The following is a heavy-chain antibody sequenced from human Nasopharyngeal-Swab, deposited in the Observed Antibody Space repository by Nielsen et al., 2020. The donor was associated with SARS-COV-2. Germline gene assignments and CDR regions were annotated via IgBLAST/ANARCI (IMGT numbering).Heavy chain of an antibody. D-gene: IGHD2-15*01. CDR1: GYTFTSYY. J-gene: IGHJ4*02. Sequence: ASVKVSCKASGYTFTSYYMHWVRQAPGQGLEWMGIINPSGGSTSYAQKFQGRVTMTEDTSTDTAYMELSSLRSEDTAVYYCAGAVVVAAVDYWGQGTLVTVSS. V-gene: IGHV1-46*01. CDR3: AGAVVVAAVDY. CDR2: INPSGGST.